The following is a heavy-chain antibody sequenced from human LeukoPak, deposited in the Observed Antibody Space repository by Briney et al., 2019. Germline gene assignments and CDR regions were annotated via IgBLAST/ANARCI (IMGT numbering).Heavy chain of an antibody. D-gene: IGHD3-10*01. CDR2: IKSKSDGGTT. CDR1: GFTLSNAW. J-gene: IGHJ4*02. Sequence: GGSLRLSCAASGFTLSNAWMSWVRQTPGKGLEWVGRIKSKSDGGTTDYAAPVKGRFTISRDDSKNTLYLQMNNLRAEDTAIYYCATDSYVSGSYYRLFYWGQGTLVTVSS. CDR3: ATDSYVSGSYYRLFY. V-gene: IGHV3-15*05.